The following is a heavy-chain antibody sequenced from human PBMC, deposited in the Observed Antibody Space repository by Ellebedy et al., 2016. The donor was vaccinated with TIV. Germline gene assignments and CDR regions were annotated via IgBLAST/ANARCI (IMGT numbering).Heavy chain of an antibody. CDR1: GYSFTANY. D-gene: IGHD1-1*01. V-gene: IGHV1-2*02. J-gene: IGHJ6*02. Sequence: ASVKVSCKASGYSFTANYIHWVRLAPGQGLEWTGWINPDSGSTNFAQRFQGRVTMTRDASINTVYMQLSRLQSDDTAVYYCARVRRGSSGMDVWGQGTSVTVSS. CDR2: INPDSGST. CDR3: ARVRRGSSGMDV.